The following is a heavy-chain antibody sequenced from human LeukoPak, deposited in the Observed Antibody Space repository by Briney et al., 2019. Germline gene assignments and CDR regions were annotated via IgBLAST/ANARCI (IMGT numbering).Heavy chain of an antibody. D-gene: IGHD3-3*01. Sequence: SETLSLTCPVSGGSVNSDYYYWTWIRQPPGKGLEWIGYIYHSGSTFYNPSLKSRLTISVDTSKNQFSLKLTSVTAADTAVYYCARGGTTIFGVGSPNMAFDIWGQGTMVTVSS. J-gene: IGHJ3*02. V-gene: IGHV4-30-4*01. CDR2: IYHSGST. CDR3: ARGGTTIFGVGSPNMAFDI. CDR1: GGSVNSDYYY.